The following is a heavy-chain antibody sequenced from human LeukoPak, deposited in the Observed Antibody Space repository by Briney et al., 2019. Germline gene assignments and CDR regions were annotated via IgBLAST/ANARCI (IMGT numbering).Heavy chain of an antibody. CDR2: INPSGGST. Sequence: ASVKVSCKASGYTFTSYCMHWVRQAPGQGLEWMGIINPSGGSTSYAQKFQGRVTMTRDTSTSTVYMELSSLRSEDTAVYYCARDGRGSGSYYNICLYWGQGTLVTVSS. D-gene: IGHD3-10*01. CDR3: ARDGRGSGSYYNICLY. CDR1: GYTFTSYC. J-gene: IGHJ4*01. V-gene: IGHV1-46*01.